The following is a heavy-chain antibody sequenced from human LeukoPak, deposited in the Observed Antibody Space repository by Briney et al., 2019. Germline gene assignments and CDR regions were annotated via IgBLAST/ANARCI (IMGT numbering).Heavy chain of an antibody. CDR1: GGSFSGYY. V-gene: IGHV4-34*01. J-gene: IGHJ6*03. D-gene: IGHD3-10*01. CDR3: ARDRNEYGSGSYYYYYYYMDV. Sequence: PSETLSLTCAVYGGSFSGYYWSWIRQPPGKGLEWIGEINHSGSTNYNPSLKSRVTISVDTSKNQFSLKLSSVTAADTAVYYCARDRNEYGSGSYYYYYYYMDVWGKGTTVTISS. CDR2: INHSGST.